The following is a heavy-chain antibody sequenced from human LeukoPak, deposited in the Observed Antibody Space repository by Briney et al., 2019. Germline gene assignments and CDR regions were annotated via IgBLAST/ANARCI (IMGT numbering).Heavy chain of an antibody. Sequence: GGSLRLSCAASGFTFDDYGMSWVRQAPGKGLEWVSGINWNGGSTGYADSVKGRFTISRDNAKNSLYLQMNSLRAEDTALYYCARGGGGSGSYSYYMAVWGKGTTVTVSS. D-gene: IGHD3-10*01. V-gene: IGHV3-20*04. CDR2: INWNGGST. CDR3: ARGGGGSGSYSYYMAV. CDR1: GFTFDDYG. J-gene: IGHJ6*03.